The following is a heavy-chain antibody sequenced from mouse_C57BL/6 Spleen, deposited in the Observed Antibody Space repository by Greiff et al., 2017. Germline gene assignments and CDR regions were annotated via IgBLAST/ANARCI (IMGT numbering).Heavy chain of an antibody. V-gene: IGHV1-62-2*01. Sequence: VKLQESGAELVKPGASVKLSCKASGYTFTEYTINWVKQRSGQGLAWIGWFYPGSGSIKYNEKFKDNATLTADKSSSKVYMEISRLTSEGSAVYFCARHEEKADGYWSYWGQGTLVTVSA. D-gene: IGHD2-3*01. CDR2: FYPGSGSI. CDR3: ARHEEKADGYWSY. J-gene: IGHJ3*01. CDR1: GYTFTEYT.